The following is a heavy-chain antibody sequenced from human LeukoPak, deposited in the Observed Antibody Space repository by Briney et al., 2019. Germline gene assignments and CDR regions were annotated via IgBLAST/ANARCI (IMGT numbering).Heavy chain of an antibody. CDR3: ARGQRASIAAAGSGGWFDP. CDR2: INHSGST. CDR1: GGSFSGYY. J-gene: IGHJ5*02. D-gene: IGHD6-13*01. V-gene: IGHV4-34*01. Sequence: SETLSLTCAVYGGSFSGYYWSWIRQPPGKGLEWIGEINHSGSTNYNPSLKSRVTISVDTSKNQFSLKLSSVTAADTAVYYCARGQRASIAAAGSGGWFDPWGQGTLVTVSS.